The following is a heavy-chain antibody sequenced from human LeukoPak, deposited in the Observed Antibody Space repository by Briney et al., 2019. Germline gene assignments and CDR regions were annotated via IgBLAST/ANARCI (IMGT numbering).Heavy chain of an antibody. V-gene: IGHV3-23*01. CDR1: GFTFSSYA. J-gene: IGHJ4*02. Sequence: PGGSLRLSCAASGFTFSSYAMNWVRQAQGKGLEWVSAIRVSGGSTYYADFVKGRFTISRDNSKNTLYLQMNSLRAEDTAVYYCAKEIEYCSGGSCYSSFDYWGQGTLVTVSS. CDR2: IRVSGGST. D-gene: IGHD2-15*01. CDR3: AKEIEYCSGGSCYSSFDY.